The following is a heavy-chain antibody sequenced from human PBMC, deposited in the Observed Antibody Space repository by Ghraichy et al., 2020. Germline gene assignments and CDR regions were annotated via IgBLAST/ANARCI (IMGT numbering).Heavy chain of an antibody. CDR1: GFTFSSYA. CDR2: ISTRSTYK. V-gene: IGHV3-21*01. CDR3: ARDVGFDNSAGGLDV. J-gene: IGHJ6*02. D-gene: IGHD4-23*01. Sequence: GGSLRLSCAASGFTFSSYAMNWVRQAPGKGLEWVSSISTRSTYKNYAASVKGRFTVSRDNAKNSLFLQMDSLRADDTAGYYCARDVGFDNSAGGLDVWGHGTWVIVSS.